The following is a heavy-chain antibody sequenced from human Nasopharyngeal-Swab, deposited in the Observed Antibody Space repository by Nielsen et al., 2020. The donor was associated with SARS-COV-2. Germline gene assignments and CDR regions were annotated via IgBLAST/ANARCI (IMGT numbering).Heavy chain of an antibody. J-gene: IGHJ4*02. CDR1: GYTFTDYY. D-gene: IGHD1-7*01. CDR2: IDPNTGDT. V-gene: IGHV1-2*02. Sequence: ASVKDSCKTSGYTFTDYYIHWVRQVPGQGLEGVGCIDPNTGDTKYTQKFQGRVTVTRDTSSNTAYMELSRLKSDDTALYYCTRSTFGNYRDFDFWGQGTLVTVSS. CDR3: TRSTFGNYRDFDF.